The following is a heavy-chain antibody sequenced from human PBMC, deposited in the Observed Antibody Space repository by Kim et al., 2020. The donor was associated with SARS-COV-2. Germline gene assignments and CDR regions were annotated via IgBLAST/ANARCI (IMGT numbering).Heavy chain of an antibody. CDR1: GGSVSSGSYY. CDR3: ARDPDDSSGYYYDFQH. CDR2: IYYSGST. Sequence: SETLSLTCTVSGGSVSSGSYYWSWIRQPPGKGLEWIGYIYYSGSTNYNPSLKSRVTISVDTSKNQFSLKLSSVTAADTAVYYCARDPDDSSGYYYDFQHWGQGTLVTVSS. J-gene: IGHJ1*01. V-gene: IGHV4-61*01. D-gene: IGHD3-22*01.